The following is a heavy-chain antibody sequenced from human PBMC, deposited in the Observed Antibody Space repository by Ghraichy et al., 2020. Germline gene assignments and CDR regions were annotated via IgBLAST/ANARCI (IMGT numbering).Heavy chain of an antibody. CDR2: ISAYNGDT. CDR3: ARVGQEYSSSWYYYYYYYMDV. CDR1: GYTFTSYG. V-gene: IGHV1-18*01. J-gene: IGHJ6*03. Sequence: ASVKVSCKASGYTFTSYGISWVRQAPGQGLEWMGWISAYNGDTNYAQKLQGRVTMTTDTSTSTAYMELRSLRSDDTAVYYCARVGQEYSSSWYYYYYYYMDVWGKGTTVTVSS. D-gene: IGHD6-13*01.